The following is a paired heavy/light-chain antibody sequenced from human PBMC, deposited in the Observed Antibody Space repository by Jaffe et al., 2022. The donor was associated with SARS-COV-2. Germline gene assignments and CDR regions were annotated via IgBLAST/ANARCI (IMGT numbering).Light chain of an antibody. CDR3: QQYHYWPPRT. CDR2: GAS. Sequence: EIVVTQSPATLSVSPGERATLSCWASQSVSSNLAWYQQKPGQAPRLLIYGASTRATGIPARFSGSGSGTEFTLTISSLQSEDFAVYYCQQYHYWPPRTFGQGTKLEIK. CDR1: QSVSSN. J-gene: IGKJ2*01. V-gene: IGKV3-15*01.
Heavy chain of an antibody. D-gene: IGHD6-19*01. CDR2: INTNTGNP. CDR3: ARWGWQGLTPFYFDY. CDR1: GYSFTNYA. V-gene: IGHV7-4-1*02. Sequence: QVQLVQSGSELKKPGASVNVSCKASGYSFTNYAVNWVRQAPGQGLEWMGWINTNTGNPTYAQGFTGRFAFSLDTSVSTAYLQISSLKAEDTAVYYCARWGWQGLTPFYFDYWGQGTLVTVSS. J-gene: IGHJ4*02.